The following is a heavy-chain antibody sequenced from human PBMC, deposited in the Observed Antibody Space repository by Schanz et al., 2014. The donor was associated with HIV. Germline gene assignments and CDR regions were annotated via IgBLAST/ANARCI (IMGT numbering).Heavy chain of an antibody. CDR2: ISGNGDST. CDR3: ARVSQITHIVVVTASLVDV. V-gene: IGHV3-23*01. CDR1: GFTFNSYA. Sequence: EVQLLESGGGLVQPGGSLRLSCAASGFTFNSYAMKWVRQAPGKGLEWVSGISGNGDSTYYADSVKGRFTISRDNAKNSLYLQMNSLRAEDTAVYYCARVSQITHIVVVTASLVDVWGQGTTVTVSS. D-gene: IGHD2-21*02. J-gene: IGHJ6*02.